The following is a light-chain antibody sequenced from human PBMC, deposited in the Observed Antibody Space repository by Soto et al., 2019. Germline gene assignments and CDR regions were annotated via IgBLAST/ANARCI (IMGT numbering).Light chain of an antibody. Sequence: SALTQPPSASGTPGQRITISCSGSSSNIGDNPVNWYQQLPGAAPKLLIYINDQRPSGVPDRFSGSKSGTSASLAISGLQPEDEADYYCEAWDDSLNALFGTGTKVTVL. CDR3: EAWDDSLNAL. CDR2: IND. J-gene: IGLJ1*01. CDR1: SSNIGDNP. V-gene: IGLV1-44*01.